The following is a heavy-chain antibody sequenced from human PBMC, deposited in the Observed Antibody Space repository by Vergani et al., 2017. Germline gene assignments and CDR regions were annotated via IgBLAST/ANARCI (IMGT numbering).Heavy chain of an antibody. CDR2: ISYDGSNK. V-gene: IGHV3-30*18. CDR1: GFTFSGYG. D-gene: IGHD2-2*01. Sequence: QVQLVESGGGVVQPGRSLRLSCAASGFTFSGYGMHWVRQAPGKGLEWVAVISYDGSNKYYADSVKGRFTISRDNSKNTLYLQMNSLRAEDTAVYYCAKGLGYCSSTSCRVYGMDVWGQGTTVTVSS. J-gene: IGHJ6*02. CDR3: AKGLGYCSSTSCRVYGMDV.